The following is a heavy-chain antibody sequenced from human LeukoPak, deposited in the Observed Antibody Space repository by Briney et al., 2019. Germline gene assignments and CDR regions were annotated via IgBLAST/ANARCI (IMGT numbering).Heavy chain of an antibody. D-gene: IGHD1-26*01. CDR3: ARDGGIEVGATKHYGMDV. Sequence: ASVKVSCKASGYTFTRYYMHWVRQAPGQGLEWMGIINPSGGSTSFAQNFQGRVTMTRDTSTSTVYMELSSLRSGDTAVYYCARDGGIEVGATKHYGMDVWGQGTTVTVSS. CDR1: GYTFTRYY. CDR2: INPSGGST. V-gene: IGHV1-46*01. J-gene: IGHJ6*02.